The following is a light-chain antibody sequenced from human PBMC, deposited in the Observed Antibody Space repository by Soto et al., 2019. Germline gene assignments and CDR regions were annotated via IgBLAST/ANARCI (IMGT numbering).Light chain of an antibody. J-gene: IGLJ1*01. CDR1: SSDIGGHHF. CDR3: SSYTSSSLYV. CDR2: EVT. Sequence: QSALTQPASVSGSPGQSITISCTGTSSDIGGHHFVSWYQQQSGKAPKLVIYEVTDRPSGVSDRFSGSKSGNTASLTISGLHPEDEADYYCSSYTSSSLYVFATGTKVTVL. V-gene: IGLV2-14*01.